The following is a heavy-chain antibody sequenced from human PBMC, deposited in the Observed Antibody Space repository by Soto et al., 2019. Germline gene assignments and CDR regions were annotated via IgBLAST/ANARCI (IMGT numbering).Heavy chain of an antibody. CDR1: GGSVSSGSYY. CDR2: MYYSGST. V-gene: IGHV4-61*01. D-gene: IGHD3-3*01. CDR3: ARTRDFWSGNDAFDI. J-gene: IGHJ3*02. Sequence: SETLSLTCTVSGGSVSSGSYYWSWIRLPPGKGLEWIGYMYYSGSTNYNPSLKSRVTISLDTSKNQFSLKLSSVTAADTAVYFCARTRDFWSGNDAFDIWGQGTMVTVSS.